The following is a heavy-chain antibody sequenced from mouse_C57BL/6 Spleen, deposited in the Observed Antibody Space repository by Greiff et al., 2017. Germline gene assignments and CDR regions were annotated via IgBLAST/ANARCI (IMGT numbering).Heavy chain of an antibody. J-gene: IGHJ3*01. CDR3: ARRGYDERGWFAY. CDR1: GFTFSSYG. Sequence: EVMLVESGGDLVKPGGSLKLSCAASGFTFSSYGMSWVRQTPDKRLEWVATISSGGSYTYYPDSVKGRFTISRDNANNTLYLQMSSLKSEDTAMYYCARRGYDERGWFAYWGQGTLVTVSA. CDR2: ISSGGSYT. V-gene: IGHV5-6*02. D-gene: IGHD2-2*01.